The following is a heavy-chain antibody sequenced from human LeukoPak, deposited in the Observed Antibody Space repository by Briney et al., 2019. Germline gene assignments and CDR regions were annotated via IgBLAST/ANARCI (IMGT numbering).Heavy chain of an antibody. Sequence: TSSETLSLTCTVSGGSISSYYWSWIRQPPGKGLEWIGSIYYSGSTYYNPSLKSRVTISVDTSKNQFSLKLSSVTAADTAVYYCARKRIAARPGYFDYWGQGTLVTVSS. D-gene: IGHD6-6*01. V-gene: IGHV4-59*05. CDR1: GGSISSYY. J-gene: IGHJ4*02. CDR3: ARKRIAARPGYFDY. CDR2: IYYSGST.